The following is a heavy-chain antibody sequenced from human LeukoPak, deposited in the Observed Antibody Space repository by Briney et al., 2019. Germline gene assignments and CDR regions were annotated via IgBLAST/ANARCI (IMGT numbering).Heavy chain of an antibody. CDR2: INHSGST. CDR3: ARGGRQQQLVLGFVDY. Sequence: SETLSLTCAVYGGSFSGYYWSWIRQPPGKGLEWIGEINHSGSTNYNPSLKSRVTISVDTSKNQFSLMLSSVTAADTAVYYCARGGRQQQLVLGFVDYWGQGTLVTVSS. J-gene: IGHJ4*02. D-gene: IGHD6-13*01. V-gene: IGHV4-34*01. CDR1: GGSFSGYY.